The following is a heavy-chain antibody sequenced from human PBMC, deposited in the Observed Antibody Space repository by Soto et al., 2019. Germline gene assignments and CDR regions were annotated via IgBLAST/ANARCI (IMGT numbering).Heavy chain of an antibody. CDR2: IVVGSGNT. Sequence: AVKVSCKASGFTFTSSAVQWVRQARGQRLEWIGWIVVGSGNTNYAQKFQERVAITRDMSTSTAYMELSSLRSEDTAVYYCAADSIAVARGYYGMDVWGQGTTVTVSS. D-gene: IGHD6-19*01. V-gene: IGHV1-58*01. CDR3: AADSIAVARGYYGMDV. CDR1: GFTFTSSA. J-gene: IGHJ6*02.